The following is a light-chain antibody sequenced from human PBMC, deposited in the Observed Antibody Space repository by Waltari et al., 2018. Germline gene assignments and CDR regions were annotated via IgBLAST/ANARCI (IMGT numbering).Light chain of an antibody. J-gene: IGLJ2*01. V-gene: IGLV2-14*03. CDR3: SSYTSSTPLV. Sequence: QSALTQPASVSGSPGQSITISCTGTSSDVGAYNYVSWYQQHPGQAPKLMIYDVTSRPSGVSNRFSGSKSGNTASLTISGLQAEDEADCYCSSYTSSTPLVFGGGTKLTVL. CDR2: DVT. CDR1: SSDVGAYNY.